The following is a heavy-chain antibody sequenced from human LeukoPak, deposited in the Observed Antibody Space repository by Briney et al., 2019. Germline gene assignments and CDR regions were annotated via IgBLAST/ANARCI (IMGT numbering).Heavy chain of an antibody. CDR3: ARASAMNYGLFDP. J-gene: IGHJ5*02. V-gene: IGHV3-74*01. Sequence: PGGSLRLSCAASEFSLSGYWTHWIRQAPGKGLVWVSRISPDGSVANYADSVRGRFTMSRDNAKNTLYLHMNSLRAEDTAVYYCARASAMNYGLFDPWGQGTLVTVSS. CDR1: EFSLSGYW. D-gene: IGHD3-10*01. CDR2: ISPDGSVA.